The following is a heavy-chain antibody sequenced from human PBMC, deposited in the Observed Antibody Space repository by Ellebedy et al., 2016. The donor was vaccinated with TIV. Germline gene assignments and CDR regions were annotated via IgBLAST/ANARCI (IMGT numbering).Heavy chain of an antibody. D-gene: IGHD5-18*01. CDR3: ARDLLLDTGFFFDS. CDR1: GFTFSSHW. V-gene: IGHV3-7*01. CDR2: MKQDGSEK. Sequence: GESLKISCAAFGFTFSSHWMSWVRQAPGKGLEWVANMKQDGSEKYYVDSVKGRFTISRDNAKNSLFLQMNSLRAEDTAVYYCARDLLLDTGFFFDSWGQGALVTVSS. J-gene: IGHJ4*02.